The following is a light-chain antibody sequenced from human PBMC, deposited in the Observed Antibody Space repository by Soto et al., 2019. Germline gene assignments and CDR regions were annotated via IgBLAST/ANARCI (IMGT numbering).Light chain of an antibody. J-gene: IGKJ4*01. V-gene: IGKV3-11*01. CDR3: QQRSNWPPVT. CDR2: DAS. Sequence: EIVLTQSPATLSLSPGERATLSCRASQSVSSYLAWYQQKPGQAPRLLIYDASNRATGIPARFSGSGSGTDFTRTISSLEPEDFEIYYCQQRSNWPPVTFGGGTKVEIK. CDR1: QSVSSY.